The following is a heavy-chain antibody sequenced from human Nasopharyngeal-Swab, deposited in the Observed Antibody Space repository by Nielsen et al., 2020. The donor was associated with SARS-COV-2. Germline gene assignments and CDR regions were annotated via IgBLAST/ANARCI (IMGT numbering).Heavy chain of an antibody. CDR2: ISSSSSYT. CDR3: ARGDRIAVAGKFSLTDYYYGMDV. CDR1: GFTFSDYY. Sequence: GESLKISCAASGFTFSDYYMSWIRQAPGKGLEWVSYISSSSSYTNYADSVKGRITISRDNANNSLYLQMNSLRAEDTAVYYCARGDRIAVAGKFSLTDYYYGMDVWGQGTTVTVSS. D-gene: IGHD6-19*01. J-gene: IGHJ6*02. V-gene: IGHV3-11*05.